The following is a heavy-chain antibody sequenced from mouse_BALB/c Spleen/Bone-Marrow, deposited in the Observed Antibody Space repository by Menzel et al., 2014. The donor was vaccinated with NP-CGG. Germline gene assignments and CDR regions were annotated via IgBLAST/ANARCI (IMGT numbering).Heavy chain of an antibody. D-gene: IGHD1-2*01. Sequence: QVHVKQSGPQVVRPGASVKISCKASGYSFTSYWMHWVKQRPGQGLEWIGMIDPSDSETRLNQKFKDKATLTVDKSSSTAYMQLSSPTSEDSAVYCCARVGLRLPYYFDYWGQGTTLTVSS. V-gene: IGHV1S127*01. CDR1: GYSFTSYW. J-gene: IGHJ2*01. CDR2: IDPSDSET. CDR3: ARVGLRLPYYFDY.